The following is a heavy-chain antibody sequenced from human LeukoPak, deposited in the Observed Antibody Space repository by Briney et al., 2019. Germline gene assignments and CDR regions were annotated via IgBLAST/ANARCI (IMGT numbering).Heavy chain of an antibody. J-gene: IGHJ3*02. CDR3: GRDFGLFGTKRSFDI. D-gene: IGHD1-7*01. V-gene: IGHV3-11*01. Sequence: GGSLRLSCAASGFTFSDYYMGWIRQAPGKGLEWDSYIGGSGSITFYADSAKGRFTISRDNAKNSVYLQMNSLRAEDTAVYYCGRDFGLFGTKRSFDIWGQGTMVTVSS. CDR2: IGGSGSIT. CDR1: GFTFSDYY.